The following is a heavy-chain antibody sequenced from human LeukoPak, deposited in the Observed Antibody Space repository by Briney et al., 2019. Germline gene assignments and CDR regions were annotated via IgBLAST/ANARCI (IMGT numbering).Heavy chain of an antibody. J-gene: IGHJ4*02. CDR2: KYYSGNS. CDR3: ASRTVTLDY. D-gene: IGHD4-17*01. CDR1: GGSVSSGSYY. Sequence: PSETLSLTCTVSGGSVSSGSYYWSWIRQPPGKGLELIGSKYYSGNSYYNPSLKSRVSISVDTSKNQFSLKLSSVTAADTAVYYCASRTVTLDYWGQGTLVTVSS. V-gene: IGHV4-39*01.